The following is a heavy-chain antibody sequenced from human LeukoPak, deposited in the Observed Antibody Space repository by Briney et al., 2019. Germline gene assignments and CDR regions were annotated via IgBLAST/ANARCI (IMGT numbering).Heavy chain of an antibody. CDR1: GFTFRNYA. Sequence: GGSLRLSCGVFGFTFRNYAMSWVRRAPGKGLEWVSAITGSADATYYADSVKGRFTVSRDNSKSTLHLQMNSLRAEDTALYYCVSVHGGYGTIYWGQGTPVIVSS. V-gene: IGHV3-23*01. CDR3: VSVHGGYGTIY. CDR2: ITGSADAT. D-gene: IGHD2-8*01. J-gene: IGHJ4*02.